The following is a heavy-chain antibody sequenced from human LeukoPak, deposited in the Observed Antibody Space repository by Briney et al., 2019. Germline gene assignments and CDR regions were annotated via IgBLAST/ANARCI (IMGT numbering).Heavy chain of an antibody. CDR2: I. J-gene: IGHJ6*02. V-gene: IGHV3-23*01. Sequence: PGGSLRLSCVASGFTISSYWMHWVRQAPGKGLEWVSGIDSVKGRFTISRDISKNTLYVQMNSLRAEDAAVYYCAKDKGWGYSSYDYYGMDVWGQGTTVTVSS. CDR3: AKDKGWGYSSYDYYGMDV. CDR1: GFTISSYW. D-gene: IGHD1-26*01.